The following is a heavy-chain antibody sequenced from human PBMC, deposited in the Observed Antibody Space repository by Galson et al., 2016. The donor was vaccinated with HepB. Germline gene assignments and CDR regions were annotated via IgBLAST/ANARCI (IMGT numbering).Heavy chain of an antibody. D-gene: IGHD4-23*01. J-gene: IGHJ4*02. Sequence: SLRLSCAASGLDIREYYMSWIRQAPGEGLEWTSYISSRGSTIYYAESVKGRFTVSRDNTTDSLYLQMNSLRVEDTAFYYCARSGGGGMNYWGQGTLVTVSS. CDR2: ISSRGSTI. V-gene: IGHV3-11*01. CDR1: GLDIREYY. CDR3: ARSGGGGMNY.